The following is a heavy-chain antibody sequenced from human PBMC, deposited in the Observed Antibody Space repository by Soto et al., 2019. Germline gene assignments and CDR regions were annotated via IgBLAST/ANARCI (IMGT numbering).Heavy chain of an antibody. Sequence: SETLSLTCIVSGGSISSSSYYWGWIRQPPGKGLEWIGSIYYSGSTYYNPSLKSRVTISVDTSKNQFSLKLSSVTAADTAVFYCARHRARNWLDPCGQGTLVTVSS. D-gene: IGHD6-6*01. CDR3: ARHRARNWLDP. J-gene: IGHJ5*02. CDR1: GGSISSSSYY. CDR2: IYYSGST. V-gene: IGHV4-39*01.